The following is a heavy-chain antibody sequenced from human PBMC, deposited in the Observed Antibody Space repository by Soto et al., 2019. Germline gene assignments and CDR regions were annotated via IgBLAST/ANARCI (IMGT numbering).Heavy chain of an antibody. Sequence: GSGPTLVNPTQTLTLTCTFSGFSLSTSGVGVGWIRQPPGKALEWLALIYWDDDKRYSPSLKSRLTITKDTSKNQVVLTMTNMDPVDTATYYCAHALFDCSGGSCYSANWFDPWGQGTLVTVSS. V-gene: IGHV2-5*02. D-gene: IGHD2-15*01. CDR3: AHALFDCSGGSCYSANWFDP. CDR2: IYWDDDK. J-gene: IGHJ5*02. CDR1: GFSLSTSGVG.